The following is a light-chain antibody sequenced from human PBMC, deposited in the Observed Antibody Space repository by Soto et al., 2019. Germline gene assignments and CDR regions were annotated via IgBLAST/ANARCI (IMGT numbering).Light chain of an antibody. Sequence: EILLTQSPRTLSLSPGEGVTLSCRASQSVTVNSLAWYQQKPGQAPRLLIYAASTRAAAVPDRFTGSGSGTDFALTISRLKPEDFGVYYCQQYGDSPLTSGPGTKVDIK. CDR3: QQYGDSPLT. V-gene: IGKV3-20*01. CDR1: QSVTVNS. CDR2: AAS. J-gene: IGKJ3*01.